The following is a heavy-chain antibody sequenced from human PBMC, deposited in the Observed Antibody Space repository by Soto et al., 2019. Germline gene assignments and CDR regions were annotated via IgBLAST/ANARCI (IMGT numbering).Heavy chain of an antibody. J-gene: IGHJ4*02. D-gene: IGHD2-2*01. CDR2: IRSKDFGGTR. CDR1: GFTFGDYA. Sequence: GGSLRLSCTASGFTFGDYAMSWFRQAPGKGLEWVGFIRSKDFGGTREYAASVKGRFTISRDDSQSIAYLQMNSLKTEDTAMYYCARVSCTSTNCLYYFDSWGQGTRVTVSS. V-gene: IGHV3-49*03. CDR3: ARVSCTSTNCLYYFDS.